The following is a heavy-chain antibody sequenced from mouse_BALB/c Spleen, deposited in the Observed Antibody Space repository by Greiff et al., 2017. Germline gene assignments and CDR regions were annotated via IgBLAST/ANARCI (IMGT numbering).Heavy chain of an antibody. D-gene: IGHD2-14*01. J-gene: IGHJ4*01. V-gene: IGHV14-3*02. CDR2: IDPANGNT. CDR3: ARNYRYDGAMDY. CDR1: GFNIKDTY. Sequence: VQLKQSGAELVKPGASVKLSCTASGFNIKDTYMHWVKQRPEQGLEWIGRIDPANGNTKYDPKFQGKATITADTSSNTAYLQLSSLTSEDTAVYYCARNYRYDGAMDYWGQGTSVTVSS.